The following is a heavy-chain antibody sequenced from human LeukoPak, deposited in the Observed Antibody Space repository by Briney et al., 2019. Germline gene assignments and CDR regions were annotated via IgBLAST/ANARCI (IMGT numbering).Heavy chain of an antibody. CDR3: ASAVTTRKPFDY. J-gene: IGHJ4*02. CDR2: IRYDGSNK. V-gene: IGHV3-30*02. CDR1: GFTFSSYG. Sequence: PGGSLRLSCAASGFTFSSYGMHWVRQAPGKGLEWVAFIRYDGSNKYYADSVKGRFTISRDNSKNTLYLQMNSLRAEDTAVYYCASAVTTRKPFDYWGQGTLVTVSS. D-gene: IGHD4-11*01.